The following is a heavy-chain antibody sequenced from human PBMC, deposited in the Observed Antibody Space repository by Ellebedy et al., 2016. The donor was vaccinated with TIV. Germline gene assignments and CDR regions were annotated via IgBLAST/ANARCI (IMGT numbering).Heavy chain of an antibody. CDR1: GYTFTGYY. D-gene: IGHD5-18*01. CDR2: INPNSGGT. J-gene: IGHJ4*02. CDR3: ARVDTAMEYYFDY. V-gene: IGHV1-2*02. Sequence: ASVKVSXXASGYTFTGYYMHWVRQAPGQGLEWMGWINPNSGGTNYAQKFQGRVTMTRDTSISTAYMELSRLRSDDTAVYYCARVDTAMEYYFDYWGQGTLVTVSS.